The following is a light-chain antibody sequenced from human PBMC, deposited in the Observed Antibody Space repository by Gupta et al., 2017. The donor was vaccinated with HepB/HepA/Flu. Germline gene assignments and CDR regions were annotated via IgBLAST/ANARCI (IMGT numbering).Light chain of an antibody. CDR1: QRFTSR. Sequence: DIQMTQSPSTVSASVGDRVTITCRASQRFTSRLAWYQQKPGKAPKLLIYQASSLESGVPSRFSGSESGTEFTLTISSLQPDDFGIYYCQQVNNYVVTFGHGTKVDIK. CDR2: QAS. CDR3: QQVNNYVVT. V-gene: IGKV1-5*03. J-gene: IGKJ3*01.